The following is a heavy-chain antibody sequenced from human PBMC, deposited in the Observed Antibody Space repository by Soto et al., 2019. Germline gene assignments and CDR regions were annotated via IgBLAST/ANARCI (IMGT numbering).Heavy chain of an antibody. V-gene: IGHV3-74*01. Sequence: GGSLRLSCAASGFTFSSYWMHWVRQAPGKGLVWVSRINSDGSSTSYADSVKGRFTISRDNAKNTLYLQMNSLRAEDTAVYYCARDRRRVVVAATPWFDPWGQGTLVTVSS. D-gene: IGHD2-15*01. J-gene: IGHJ5*02. CDR1: GFTFSSYW. CDR2: INSDGSST. CDR3: ARDRRRVVVAATPWFDP.